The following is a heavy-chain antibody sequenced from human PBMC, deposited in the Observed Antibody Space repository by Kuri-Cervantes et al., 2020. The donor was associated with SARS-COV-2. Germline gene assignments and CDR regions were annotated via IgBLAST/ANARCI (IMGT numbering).Heavy chain of an antibody. Sequence: SETLSLTCTVSGYSISSGYYWGWIRQPPGKGLEWIGSIYYSGSTYHNPSLKSRVTISVDTSKNQFSLKLSSVTAADTAVYYCAREYSGSYYVLGLTEYFQHWGQGTLVTVSS. CDR2: IYYSGST. V-gene: IGHV4-38-2*02. D-gene: IGHD1-26*01. CDR1: GYSISSGYY. J-gene: IGHJ1*01. CDR3: AREYSGSYYVLGLTEYFQH.